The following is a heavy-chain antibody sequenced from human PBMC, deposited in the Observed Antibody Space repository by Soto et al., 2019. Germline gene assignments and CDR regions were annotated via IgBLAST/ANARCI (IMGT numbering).Heavy chain of an antibody. V-gene: IGHV3-30-3*01. J-gene: IGHJ6*02. D-gene: IGHD3-10*01. CDR1: GFTFSSYA. Sequence: QVQLVESGGGVVQPGRSLRLSCAASGFTFSSYAMHWVRQAPGKGLEWVAVISYDGSNKYYADSVKGRFTISRDNSKNTLYLQMNSLRAEATAVYYCARDRGYGGYGSGSYRYGMDVWGQGTTVTVSS. CDR2: ISYDGSNK. CDR3: ARDRGYGGYGSGSYRYGMDV.